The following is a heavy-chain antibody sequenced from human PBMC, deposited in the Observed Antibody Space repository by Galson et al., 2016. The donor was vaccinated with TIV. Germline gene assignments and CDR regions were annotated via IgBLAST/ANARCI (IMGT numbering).Heavy chain of an antibody. V-gene: IGHV1-69*13. Sequence: SVKVSCKASGGTFNNYPITWVRQAPGQGLEWMGGILPISAIADTAQKFQGRTSITADESLTTVYMELSSLRPEDTAMYYCARLTPCGGDCYYVDYWGQGTLVTVSS. CDR2: ILPISAIA. CDR1: GGTFNNYP. J-gene: IGHJ4*02. CDR3: ARLTPCGGDCYYVDY. D-gene: IGHD2-21*02.